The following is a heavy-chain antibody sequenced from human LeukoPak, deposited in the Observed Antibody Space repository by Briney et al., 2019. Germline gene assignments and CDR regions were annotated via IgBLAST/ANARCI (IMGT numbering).Heavy chain of an antibody. CDR3: ARHGYGSGSYSNPGY. CDR1: GYTFTSYG. D-gene: IGHD3-10*01. Sequence: GASVKVSCKASGYTFTSYGISWVRQAPGQGLEWMGWISAYNGNTNYAQKLQGRVTMTTDTSTSTAYMELRSLRSDDTAVYYCARHGYGSGSYSNPGYLGQGTLVTVSS. CDR2: ISAYNGNT. V-gene: IGHV1-18*01. J-gene: IGHJ4*02.